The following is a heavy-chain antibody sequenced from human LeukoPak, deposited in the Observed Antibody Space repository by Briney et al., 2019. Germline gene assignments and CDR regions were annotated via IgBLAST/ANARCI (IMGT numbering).Heavy chain of an antibody. CDR2: IYYSGST. Sequence: PSETLSLTCTVSGGSISSSSYYWGWIRQPPGKGLEWIGSIYYSGSTYYNPSLKSRVTTSTSTAYMELRSLRSDDTAVYYCARSTVTQQWLVSGPYYFDYWGQGTLVTVSS. D-gene: IGHD6-19*01. CDR1: GGSISSSSYY. J-gene: IGHJ4*02. CDR3: ARSTVTQQWLVSGPYYFDY. V-gene: IGHV4-39*07.